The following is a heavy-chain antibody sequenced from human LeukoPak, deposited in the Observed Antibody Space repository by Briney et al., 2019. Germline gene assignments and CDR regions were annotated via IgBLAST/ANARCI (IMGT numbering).Heavy chain of an antibody. CDR3: ARHFPGDLPAAIGY. J-gene: IGHJ4*02. Sequence: SETLSLTCTVSGGSISSGSYYWSWIRQPAGKGLEWIGRIYTSGSTNYNPSLKSRVTISVDTSKNQFSLKLSSVTAADTAVYYCARHFPGDLPAAIGYWGQGTLVTVSS. CDR2: IYTSGST. V-gene: IGHV4-61*02. D-gene: IGHD2-2*01. CDR1: GGSISSGSYY.